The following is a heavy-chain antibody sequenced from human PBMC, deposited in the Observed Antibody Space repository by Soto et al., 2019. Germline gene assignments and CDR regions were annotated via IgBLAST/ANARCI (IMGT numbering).Heavy chain of an antibody. D-gene: IGHD3-16*02. Sequence: EVQLVESGGGLVQPGGSLRLSCAASGFIFSSYSMNWVRQAPGKGLEWVSYISSSSSPIYYADSVKGRFTISRDNAKNSLFLQMHSLRDEDTAVYYCASAGSYRPFDYWGQGTLVTVSS. J-gene: IGHJ4*02. CDR1: GFIFSSYS. V-gene: IGHV3-48*02. CDR3: ASAGSYRPFDY. CDR2: ISSSSSPI.